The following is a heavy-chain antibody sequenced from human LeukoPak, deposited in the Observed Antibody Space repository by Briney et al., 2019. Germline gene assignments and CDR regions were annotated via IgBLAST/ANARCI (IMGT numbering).Heavy chain of an antibody. V-gene: IGHV1-69*04. J-gene: IGHJ4*02. CDR1: GGTFSSYT. Sequence: SVKVSCKASGGTFSSYTISWVRQAPGQGLKWMGRIIPILGIANYAQKFQGRVTITADKSTSTAYMELSSLRSEDTAVYYCARDSSNRWELPNWGQGTLVTVSS. CDR3: ARDSSNRWELPN. D-gene: IGHD1-26*01. CDR2: IIPILGIA.